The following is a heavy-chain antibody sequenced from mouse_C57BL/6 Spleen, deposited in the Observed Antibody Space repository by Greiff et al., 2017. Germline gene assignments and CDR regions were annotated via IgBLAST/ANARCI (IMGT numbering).Heavy chain of an antibody. Sequence: EVKVEESGGGLVQPGGSMKLSCAASGFTFSDAWMDWVRQSPEKGLEWVAEIRNKANNHATYYAESVNGRFTISRDDSKSSVYLQMNSLRAEDTGIYYCTRPYYYGSSYPFAYWGQGTLVTVSA. CDR2: IRNKANNHAT. CDR3: TRPYYYGSSYPFAY. CDR1: GFTFSDAW. J-gene: IGHJ3*01. V-gene: IGHV6-6*01. D-gene: IGHD1-1*01.